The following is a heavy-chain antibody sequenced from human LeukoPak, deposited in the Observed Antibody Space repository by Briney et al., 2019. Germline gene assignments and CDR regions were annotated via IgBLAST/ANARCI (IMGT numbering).Heavy chain of an antibody. CDR1: GFTFSSYG. J-gene: IGHJ4*02. Sequence: PGRSLRLSCAASGFTFSSYGVHWVRQAPGKELEWVAVISYDGSNKYYADSVKGRFTISRDNSKNTLYLQMNSLRAEDTAVYYCASLTYRSSTSCYADDCWGQGTLVTVSS. CDR3: ASLTYRSSTSCYADDC. CDR2: ISYDGSNK. V-gene: IGHV3-30*03. D-gene: IGHD2-2*01.